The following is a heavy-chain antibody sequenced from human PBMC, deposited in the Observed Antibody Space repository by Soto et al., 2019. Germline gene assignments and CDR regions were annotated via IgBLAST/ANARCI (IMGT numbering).Heavy chain of an antibody. D-gene: IGHD6-19*01. V-gene: IGHV1-2*04. Sequence: ASVKVSCKASGYTFTGYYMHWVRQAPGQGLEWMGWINPNSGGTNYAQKFQGWVTMTRDTSISTAYMELSRLRSDDTAVYYCAASVGYIAVAGRDAFDIWGQGTMVTVSS. CDR1: GYTFTGYY. CDR3: AASVGYIAVAGRDAFDI. J-gene: IGHJ3*02. CDR2: INPNSGGT.